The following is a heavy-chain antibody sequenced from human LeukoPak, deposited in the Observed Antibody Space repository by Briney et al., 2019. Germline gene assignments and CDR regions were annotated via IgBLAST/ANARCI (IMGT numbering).Heavy chain of an antibody. CDR2: ISYDGSNK. Sequence: GGSLRLSCAASGFTFSSYAMHWVRQAPGKGLEWVAVISYDGSNKYYADSVKGRFTISRDNSKNTLYLQMNSLRAEDTAVYYCARSSVAGDYFDYWGQRTLVTVSS. CDR1: GFTFSSYA. D-gene: IGHD6-19*01. J-gene: IGHJ4*02. V-gene: IGHV3-30-3*01. CDR3: ARSSVAGDYFDY.